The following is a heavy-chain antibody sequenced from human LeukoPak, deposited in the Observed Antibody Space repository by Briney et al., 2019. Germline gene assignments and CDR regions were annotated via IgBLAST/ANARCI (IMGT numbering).Heavy chain of an antibody. CDR1: GFTFSSYE. Sequence: TGGSLRLSCAASGFTFSSYEMNWVRQAPGKGLEWVSYISSSGSTIYYADSVKGRFTISRDNAENSLYLQMNSLRAEDTAVYYCASSTYYYDSSGNLPNWFDPWGQGTLVTVSS. CDR3: ASSTYYYDSSGNLPNWFDP. CDR2: ISSSGSTI. J-gene: IGHJ5*02. V-gene: IGHV3-48*03. D-gene: IGHD3-22*01.